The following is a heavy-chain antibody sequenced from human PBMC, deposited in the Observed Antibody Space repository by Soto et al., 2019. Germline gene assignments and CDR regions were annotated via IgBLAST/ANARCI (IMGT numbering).Heavy chain of an antibody. CDR1: GYTFTSYD. CDR2: MNPNSGNT. V-gene: IGHV1-8*01. CDR3: VRTERRSWSPIDY. Sequence: ASVKVYCKASGYTFTSYDINWVRQATGQGLEWMGWMNPNSGNTGYAQKFQGRVTMTRNTSISTAYMELSSLRSEDTAVYYCVRTERRSWSPIDYWGPGILVTVSS. D-gene: IGHD6-13*01. J-gene: IGHJ4*02.